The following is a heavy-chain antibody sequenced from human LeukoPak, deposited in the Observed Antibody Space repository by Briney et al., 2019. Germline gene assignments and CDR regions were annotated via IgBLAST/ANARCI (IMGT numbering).Heavy chain of an antibody. J-gene: IGHJ4*02. CDR2: ISGSGGST. V-gene: IGHV3-23*01. CDR1: GFTFSSYA. CDR3: TKRTPEYSSSWCLDY. D-gene: IGHD6-13*01. Sequence: PGGPLRLSCAASGFTFSSYAMSWVRQAPGKGLGWVSAISGSGGSTYYADSVKGRFTISRDNSKNTLFLQMNSLRAEDTAVYYCTKRTPEYSSSWCLDYWGRGTLVTVSS.